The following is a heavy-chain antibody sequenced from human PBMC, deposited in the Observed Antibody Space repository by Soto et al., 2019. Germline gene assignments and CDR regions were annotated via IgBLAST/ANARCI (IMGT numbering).Heavy chain of an antibody. CDR1: GDTFNFYT. J-gene: IGHJ4*02. Sequence: QVQLVQSGAEVKTPGSSVKVSCTASGDTFNFYTLSWVRQAPGQGLEWMGRIIPMLGMSNYAQKFQGRVTMIEDKDTRTVYMGLSGLRSEDTALYYCATNYGSGSTHFDNWGQGTLVTVSS. CDR2: IIPMLGMS. D-gene: IGHD3-10*01. V-gene: IGHV1-69*02. CDR3: ATNYGSGSTHFDN.